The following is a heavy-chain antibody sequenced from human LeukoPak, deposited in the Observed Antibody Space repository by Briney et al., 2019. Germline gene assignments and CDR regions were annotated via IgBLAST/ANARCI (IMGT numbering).Heavy chain of an antibody. CDR3: AREGYCSGGTCYSTMNWFDP. J-gene: IGHJ5*02. CDR2: ISAYNGNT. V-gene: IGHV1-18*01. D-gene: IGHD2-15*01. Sequence: ASVKVSCKASGYIFTSYVISWVRQAPGQGLEWMGWISAYNGNTNYAQKLQGRVTLTTDTSTSTAYMELRSLRSDDTAVYYCAREGYCSGGTCYSTMNWFDPWGQGTLVTVSS. CDR1: GYIFTSYV.